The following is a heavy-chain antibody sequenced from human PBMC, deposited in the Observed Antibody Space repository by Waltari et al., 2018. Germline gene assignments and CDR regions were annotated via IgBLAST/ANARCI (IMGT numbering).Heavy chain of an antibody. V-gene: IGHV3-74*01. Sequence: EVQLVESGGGLVQPGGPLRFSCAASGFPFSSSWLHWVRQAPGKGLVWVSRINSDGSSTSYADSVKGRFTISRDNAKNTLYLQMNSLRAEDTAVYYCARKGVGLQTHQVDYWGQGTLVTVSS. J-gene: IGHJ4*02. CDR1: GFPFSSSW. D-gene: IGHD4-4*01. CDR3: ARKGVGLQTHQVDY. CDR2: INSDGSST.